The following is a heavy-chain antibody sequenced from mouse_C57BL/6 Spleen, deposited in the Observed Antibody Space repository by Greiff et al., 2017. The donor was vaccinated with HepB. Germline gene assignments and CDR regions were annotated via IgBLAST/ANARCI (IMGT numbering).Heavy chain of an antibody. CDR2: IYPRDGST. Sequence: VQLQQSGPELVKPGASVKLPCKASGYTFTSYDINWVKQRPGQGLEWIGWIYPRDGSTKYNEKFKGKATLTVDTSSSTAYMELHSLTSEDSAVYFCAREEGLRRTGYAMDYWGQGTSVTVSS. CDR3: AREEGLRRTGYAMDY. J-gene: IGHJ4*01. D-gene: IGHD2-4*01. V-gene: IGHV1-85*01. CDR1: GYTFTSYD.